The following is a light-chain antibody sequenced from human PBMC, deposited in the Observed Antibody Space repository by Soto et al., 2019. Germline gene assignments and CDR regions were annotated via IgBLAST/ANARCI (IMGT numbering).Light chain of an antibody. J-gene: IGLJ1*01. Sequence: QSVLTQSPPASGSPGQSVTISCTGTSSDIGGYNSVSWYQQHPGKAPKVMIYDVTKRPSGVPDRFSGSKSGNTASLTVSALLAEDDADYCCSSFADGTDLVFGTGPKVTVL. CDR1: SSDIGGYNS. CDR3: SSFADGTDLV. CDR2: DVT. V-gene: IGLV2-8*01.